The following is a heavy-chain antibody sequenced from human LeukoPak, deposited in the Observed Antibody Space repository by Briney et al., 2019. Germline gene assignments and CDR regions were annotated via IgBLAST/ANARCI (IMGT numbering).Heavy chain of an antibody. CDR3: ARTSAGGAQFDY. Sequence: SETLSLTCTVSGGSISNYYWSWIRQPAGMGLEWIGRIYASGSTNYNPSLKSRVTMSVDTSNNQFSLNLSSVTAADTAVYYCARTSAGGAQFDYWGQGTLVTVSS. J-gene: IGHJ4*02. CDR2: IYASGST. CDR1: GGSISNYY. D-gene: IGHD3-16*01. V-gene: IGHV4-4*07.